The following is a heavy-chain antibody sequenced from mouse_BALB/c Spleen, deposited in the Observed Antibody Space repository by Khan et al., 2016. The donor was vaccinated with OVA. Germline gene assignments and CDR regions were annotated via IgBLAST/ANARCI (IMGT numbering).Heavy chain of an antibody. D-gene: IGHD1-1*01. J-gene: IGHJ2*01. CDR2: ISSGGTYT. CDR3: TRHRGYYGSNPYFSY. V-gene: IGHV5-6-4*01. CDR1: GFSFSTYS. Sequence: EVELVESGGDLVRPGGSLKLSCAASGFSFSTYSMSWVRQTPEQRLEWVATISSGGTYTYYPDSVKGRFTISRDNAKNTLYLQMSSLKSEDTAMYYSTRHRGYYGSNPYFSYWGQGTTLTVSS.